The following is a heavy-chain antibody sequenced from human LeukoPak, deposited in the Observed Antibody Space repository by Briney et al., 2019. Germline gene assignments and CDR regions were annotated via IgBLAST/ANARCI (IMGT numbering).Heavy chain of an antibody. D-gene: IGHD6-19*01. CDR3: ARDGQQWLVFDYYYGMDV. J-gene: IGHJ6*04. Sequence: AGGSLRLSCAASGFTSSSYGMHWVRQAPGKGLEWVAVIWYDGSNKYYADSVKGRFTISRDNSKNTPYLQMNSLRAEDTAVYYCARDGQQWLVFDYYYGMDVWGKGTTVTVSS. V-gene: IGHV3-33*01. CDR2: IWYDGSNK. CDR1: GFTSSSYG.